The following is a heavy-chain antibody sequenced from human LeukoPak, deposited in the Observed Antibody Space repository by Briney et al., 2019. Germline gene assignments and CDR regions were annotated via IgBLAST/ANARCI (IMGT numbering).Heavy chain of an antibody. J-gene: IGHJ3*02. Sequence: SETLSLTCAVYGGSFSGYYWRWIRQPPRKGLEWIGEINHSGSTNYNPSLKSRVTISVDTSKNQFSLKLSSVTAADTAVYYCARVSNYYGSGSYSTTDAFDIWGQGTMVTVSS. CDR3: ARVSNYYGSGSYSTTDAFDI. V-gene: IGHV4-34*01. CDR2: INHSGST. D-gene: IGHD3-10*01. CDR1: GGSFSGYY.